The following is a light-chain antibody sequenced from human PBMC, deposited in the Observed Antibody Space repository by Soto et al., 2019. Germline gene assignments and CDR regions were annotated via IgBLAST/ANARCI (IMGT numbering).Light chain of an antibody. Sequence: DIQITQSPSSLSSVVVERFTITCRASQGITNRLAWYQQKPGKAPKLLIYEASSLQSGVPSRISGSGSGTDFTLTISSLQPEDFATYYCQQANSFPITFGQGTRLEIK. CDR1: QGITNR. J-gene: IGKJ5*01. CDR2: EAS. CDR3: QQANSFPIT. V-gene: IGKV1D-12*01.